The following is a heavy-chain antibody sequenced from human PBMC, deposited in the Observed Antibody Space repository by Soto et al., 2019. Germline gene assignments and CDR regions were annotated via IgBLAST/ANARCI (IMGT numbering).Heavy chain of an antibody. CDR2: LYVGDLDT. Sequence: GESLKISCHGSGYRFSKYWIVWVRQMPGKGLEWMVSLYVGDLDTRYRPSLQGQVTISVDESITTAYLQWTSLKASDTAVYYCARASGSDGMDVWAQGTTVTVSS. J-gene: IGHJ6*02. V-gene: IGHV5-51*01. CDR1: GYRFSKYW. CDR3: ARASGSDGMDV.